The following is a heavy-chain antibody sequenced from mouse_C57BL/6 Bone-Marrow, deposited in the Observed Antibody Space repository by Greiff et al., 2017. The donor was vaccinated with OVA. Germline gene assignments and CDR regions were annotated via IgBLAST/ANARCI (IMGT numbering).Heavy chain of an antibody. D-gene: IGHD1-1*01. CDR2: ISDGGSYT. Sequence: EVQGVESGGGLVKPGGSLKLSCAASGFTFSSYAMSWVRQTPEKRLEWVATISDGGSYTYYPDNVKGRFTISRDNAKNNLYLQMSHLKSEDTAMYYCARFYYYGSSNYYAMDYWGQGTSVTVSS. J-gene: IGHJ4*01. CDR1: GFTFSSYA. CDR3: ARFYYYGSSNYYAMDY. V-gene: IGHV5-4*01.